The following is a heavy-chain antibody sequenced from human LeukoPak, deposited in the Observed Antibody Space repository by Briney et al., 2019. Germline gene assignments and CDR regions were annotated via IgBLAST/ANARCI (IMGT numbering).Heavy chain of an antibody. J-gene: IGHJ4*02. Sequence: SETLSLTCTVSGGSISSYYWSWIRQPPGKGLEWIGYIYYSGSINYNPSLKSRITISVDTSKNQFSLKLRSVTAADTAVYYCARYSGSYSGFDYWGQGTLVTVSS. D-gene: IGHD1-26*01. CDR2: IYYSGSI. CDR3: ARYSGSYSGFDY. CDR1: GGSISSYY. V-gene: IGHV4-59*08.